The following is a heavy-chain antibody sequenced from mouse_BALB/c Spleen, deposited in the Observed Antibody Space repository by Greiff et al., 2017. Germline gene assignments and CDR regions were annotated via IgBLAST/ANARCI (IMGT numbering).Heavy chain of an antibody. CDR1: GYTFTNYW. V-gene: IGHV1-63*02. CDR2: IYPGGGYT. J-gene: IGHJ4*01. D-gene: IGHD1-1*01. Sequence: VKLMESGAELVRPGTSVKMSCKAAGYTFTNYWIGWVKQRPGHGLEWIGDIYPGGGYTNYNEKFKGKATLTADTSSSTAYMQLSSLTSEDSAIYYCARSGDYGSSPYYAMDYWGQGTSVTVSS. CDR3: ARSGDYGSSPYYAMDY.